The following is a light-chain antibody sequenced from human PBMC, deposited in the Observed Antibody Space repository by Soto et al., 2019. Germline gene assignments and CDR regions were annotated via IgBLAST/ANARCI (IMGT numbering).Light chain of an antibody. Sequence: SYELTQPPSVSVAPGKTARINCGGNNIGSKSVHWYQQKPGQAPVLVIYYDSDRPSGIPERFSGSNSGNTATLTISRVEAGEEAVYYCQGWDSSSDHVVFGGGTKLTV. CDR3: QGWDSSSDHVV. J-gene: IGLJ2*01. CDR2: YDS. CDR1: NIGSKS. V-gene: IGLV3-21*04.